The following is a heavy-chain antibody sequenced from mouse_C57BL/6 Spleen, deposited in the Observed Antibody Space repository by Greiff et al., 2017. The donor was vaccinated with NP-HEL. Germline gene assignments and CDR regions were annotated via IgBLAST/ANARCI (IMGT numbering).Heavy chain of an antibody. CDR2: IRLKSDNYAT. CDR1: GFTFSNYW. CDR3: TELGRYFDV. J-gene: IGHJ1*03. V-gene: IGHV6-3*01. D-gene: IGHD4-1*01. Sequence: EVKLMESGGGLLQPGGSMKLSCVASGFTFSNYWMNWVRQSPEKGLEWVAQIRLKSDNYATHYAESVKGRFTISRDDSKSSVYLQMNNLRAEDTGIYYCTELGRYFDVWGTGTTVTVSS.